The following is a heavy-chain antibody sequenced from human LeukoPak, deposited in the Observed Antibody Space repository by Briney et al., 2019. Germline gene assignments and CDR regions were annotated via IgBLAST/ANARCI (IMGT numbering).Heavy chain of an antibody. D-gene: IGHD3-9*01. CDR1: GFTFSSYS. Sequence: GGSLRLSCAASGFTFSSYSMNWVRQAPGKGLEWVSSISSSSSYIYYADSVKGRFTISRDNAKNTLYLQMNSLRAEDTAVYYCARGYTFDIPGNMDVWGKGTTVTISS. V-gene: IGHV3-21*01. J-gene: IGHJ6*03. CDR2: ISSSSSYI. CDR3: ARGYTFDIPGNMDV.